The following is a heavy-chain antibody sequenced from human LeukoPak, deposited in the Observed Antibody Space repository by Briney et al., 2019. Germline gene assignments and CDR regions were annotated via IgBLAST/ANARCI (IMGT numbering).Heavy chain of an antibody. CDR2: ISYDGNNK. D-gene: IGHD3-10*01. Sequence: PGGSLRLSCAASGLTFSSYAMHWVRQAPGKGLEWVALISYDGNNKYYANSVKGRFTISRDNSKNTLYLHMNSLRAEDTAVYYCARSHYYGSGIKNLDYDHWGQGTLVTVSS. J-gene: IGHJ4*02. V-gene: IGHV3-30*04. CDR1: GLTFSSYA. CDR3: ARSHYYGSGIKNLDYDH.